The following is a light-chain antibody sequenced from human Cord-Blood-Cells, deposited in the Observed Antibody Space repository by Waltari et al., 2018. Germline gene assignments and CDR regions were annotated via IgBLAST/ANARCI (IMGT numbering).Light chain of an antibody. Sequence: QSALTQPPSASGTPGQRVPISCYGSSSNIGSNYVYWYQQLPGTAPKLLIYRNNQRPSGVPDRFSGSKSGTSASLAISGLRSEDEADYYCAAWDDSLSGPVFGTGTKVTVL. CDR3: AAWDDSLSGPV. V-gene: IGLV1-47*01. J-gene: IGLJ1*01. CDR2: RNN. CDR1: SSNIGSNY.